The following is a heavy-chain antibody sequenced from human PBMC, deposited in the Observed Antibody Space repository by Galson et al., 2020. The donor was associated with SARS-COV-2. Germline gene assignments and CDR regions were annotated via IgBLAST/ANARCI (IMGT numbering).Heavy chain of an antibody. CDR3: ARGLFQTTMVIVVFTSGSFYFDS. D-gene: IGHD3-22*01. Sequence: SETLSLTCAVYGGSFRGHYWSWIRQSPGKGLEWIGEITQSGSVNYTPSLKSRVTISAETSKNQFYLELRSVTAADTAVYYCARGLFQTTMVIVVFTSGSFYFDSWGQGTLVSVSS. V-gene: IGHV4-34*01. CDR2: ITQSGSV. CDR1: GGSFRGHY. J-gene: IGHJ4*02.